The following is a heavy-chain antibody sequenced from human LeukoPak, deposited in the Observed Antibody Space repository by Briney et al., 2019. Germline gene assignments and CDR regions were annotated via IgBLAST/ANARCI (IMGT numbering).Heavy chain of an antibody. Sequence: PGGSLRLSCAASGFTFSSYAMHWVRQAPGKGLEWVAVISYDGSNKYYADSVKGRFTISRDNSKNTLYLQMNSLRAEDTAVYYCARDYPDYGDYGAFDIWGQGTMVTVSS. D-gene: IGHD4-17*01. CDR2: ISYDGSNK. J-gene: IGHJ3*02. CDR1: GFTFSSYA. CDR3: ARDYPDYGDYGAFDI. V-gene: IGHV3-30-3*01.